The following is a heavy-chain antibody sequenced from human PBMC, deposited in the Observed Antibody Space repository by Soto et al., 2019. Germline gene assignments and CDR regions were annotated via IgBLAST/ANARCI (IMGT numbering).Heavy chain of an antibody. V-gene: IGHV4-59*08. J-gene: IGHJ6*03. CDR1: GGSISSYY. CDR2: IYYSGST. D-gene: IGHD3-3*01. Sequence: SETLSLTCTVSGGSISSYYWSWIRQPPGKGLEWIGYIYYSGSTNYNPSLKSRVTISVDTSKNQFSLKLSSVTAADTAVYYCATRAADYDLWSGYYSYYYYMDVWGKGTTVT. CDR3: ATRAADYDLWSGYYSYYYYMDV.